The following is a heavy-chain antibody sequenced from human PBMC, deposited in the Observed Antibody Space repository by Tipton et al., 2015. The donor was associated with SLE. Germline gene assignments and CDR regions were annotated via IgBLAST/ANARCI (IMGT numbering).Heavy chain of an antibody. CDR1: GGTFSSYA. D-gene: IGHD3-22*01. J-gene: IGHJ4*02. V-gene: IGHV1-69*06. Sequence: QLVQSGAEVKKPGSSVKVSCKASGGTFSSYAISWVRQAPGQGLEWMGGIIPIFGTANYAQKFQGRVTITADKSTSTAYMELSSLRSEDTAVYYCARGDYYDSSGYYYLYYFDYWGQGTLVTVSS. CDR2: IIPIFGTA. CDR3: ARGDYYDSSGYYYLYYFDY.